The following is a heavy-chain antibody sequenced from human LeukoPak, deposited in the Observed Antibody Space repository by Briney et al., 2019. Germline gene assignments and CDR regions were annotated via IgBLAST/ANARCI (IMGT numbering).Heavy chain of an antibody. D-gene: IGHD1-26*01. CDR3: ARDPYSGAYGDTYYYFMDV. CDR2: ITTSSSYT. Sequence: GGSLRLSCEAFGFSFSSYNMDWVRQTPGKGLEWISSITTSSSYTFYADSVKGRFTISRDNARNSLYLQMNSLTAEDTAVYYCARDPYSGAYGDTYYYFMDVWGKGTTVTVSS. J-gene: IGHJ6*03. V-gene: IGHV3-21*01. CDR1: GFSFSSYN.